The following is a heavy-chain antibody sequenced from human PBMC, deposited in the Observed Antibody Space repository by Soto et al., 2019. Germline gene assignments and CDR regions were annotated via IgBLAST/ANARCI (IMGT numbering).Heavy chain of an antibody. CDR3: ARGRSNGAFDS. V-gene: IGHV4-4*09. D-gene: IGHD1-26*01. J-gene: IGHJ4*02. CDR2: IYANGKT. CDR1: GDSINNFY. Sequence: QVQLQESGPGLVKPSGTLSLICTVSGDSINNFYWSWIRQSPGKGLEWIAYIYANGKTNHNPSLKSRVAISLDTSKSQFSLNLTSVTAADTAVYFWARGRSNGAFDSWGQGALVTVSS.